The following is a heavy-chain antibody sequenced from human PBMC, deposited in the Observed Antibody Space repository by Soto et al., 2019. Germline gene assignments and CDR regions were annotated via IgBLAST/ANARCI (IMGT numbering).Heavy chain of an antibody. V-gene: IGHV3-23*01. Sequence: GGSLRLSCAASGFTFSSYAMSWVRQAPGKGLEWISALSGSGDSTYYADSVKGRFTISRDNSKNTLYLQMNSLRAEDTAVYYCARTGAVAGYYYYYGMDVWGQGTTVTVSS. CDR3: ARTGAVAGYYYYYGMDV. CDR1: GFTFSSYA. J-gene: IGHJ6*02. CDR2: LSGSGDST. D-gene: IGHD6-19*01.